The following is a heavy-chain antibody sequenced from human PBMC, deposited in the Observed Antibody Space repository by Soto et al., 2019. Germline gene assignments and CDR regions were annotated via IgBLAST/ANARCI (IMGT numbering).Heavy chain of an antibody. CDR3: ARDLTPGLVDH. CDR2: ISAYNGNT. J-gene: IGHJ4*02. CDR1: GYTYTSNG. Sequence: TSVKVTCKDSGYTYTSNGSSWVRQAPGQGLEWMGWISAYNGNTNYAQKLQGRVTMTTDTSTSTAYMELRSLRSDDTAVYYCARDLTPGLVDHWGQGTLVTVSS. V-gene: IGHV1-18*01. D-gene: IGHD3-9*01.